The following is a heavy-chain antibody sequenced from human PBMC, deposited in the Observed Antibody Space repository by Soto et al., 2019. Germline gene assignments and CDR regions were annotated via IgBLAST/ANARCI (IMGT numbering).Heavy chain of an antibody. D-gene: IGHD6-19*01. Sequence: GGSLRLSCAASGFTVSSDYMSWVRQAPGKGLEWVSVIYSDGSTYYADSVKGRFTISRDNSKNTVYLQMSSLRAEDTAVYYCARAGWYDYWGQGTLVTVSS. J-gene: IGHJ4*02. V-gene: IGHV3-53*01. CDR1: GFTVSSDY. CDR3: ARAGWYDY. CDR2: IYSDGST.